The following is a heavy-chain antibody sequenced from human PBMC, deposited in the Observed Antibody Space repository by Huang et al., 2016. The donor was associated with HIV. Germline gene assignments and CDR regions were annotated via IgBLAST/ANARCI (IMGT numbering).Heavy chain of an antibody. V-gene: IGHV3-30*02. CDR3: AKRHGVYSAYAENWFDP. D-gene: IGHD5-12*01. J-gene: IGHJ5*02. CDR2: VRYDGSHE. Sequence: QVRLVQSGGGVVQPGGSLRLSCATSGFTFSSYGIHWVRQATGKGRECVAVVRYDGSHEYYPGSVKGRFIISRDKSNKTLYLQMNDLRTEDTAIYYCAKRHGVYSAYAENWFDPWGQGTLVTVSS. CDR1: GFTFSSYG.